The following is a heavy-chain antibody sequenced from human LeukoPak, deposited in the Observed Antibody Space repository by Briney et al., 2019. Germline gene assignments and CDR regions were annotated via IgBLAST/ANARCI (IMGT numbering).Heavy chain of an antibody. CDR3: TRDDQDYDFWSGYWTLDAFDI. V-gene: IGHV3-53*01. Sequence: PGGSLRLSCAASGFTVNSKYMTWVGQAPGRGLEWISVIYAGGSTAYADSVKGRFTISRDNSKNTVHLQMNSLRADDTAVYYCTRDDQDYDFWSGYWTLDAFDIWGQGTMVTVSS. CDR2: IYAGGST. J-gene: IGHJ3*02. D-gene: IGHD3-3*01. CDR1: GFTVNSKY.